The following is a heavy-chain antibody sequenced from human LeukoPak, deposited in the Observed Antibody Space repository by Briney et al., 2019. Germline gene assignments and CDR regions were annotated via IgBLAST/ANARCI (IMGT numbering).Heavy chain of an antibody. J-gene: IGHJ4*02. D-gene: IGHD4-17*01. Sequence: SETLSLTCTVSGGSVSSGSYYWSWIRQPPGKGLEWIGEINHSGSTNYNPSLKSRVTISVDTSKNQFSLKLSSVTAADTAVYYCARGLYGDYWGQGTLVTVSS. CDR3: ARGLYGDY. V-gene: IGHV4-39*07. CDR2: INHSGST. CDR1: GGSVSSGSYY.